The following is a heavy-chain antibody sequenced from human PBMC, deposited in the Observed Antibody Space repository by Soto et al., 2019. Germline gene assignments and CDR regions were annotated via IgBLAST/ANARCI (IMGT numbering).Heavy chain of an antibody. CDR3: AIASITMVRGVISYAFDI. V-gene: IGHV6-1*01. D-gene: IGHD3-10*01. J-gene: IGHJ3*02. CDR1: GDSVSSNSAA. CDR2: TYYRSKWYN. Sequence: SQTLSLTCAISGDSVSSNSAAWNWIRQSPLRGLEWLGRTYYRSKWYNDYAVSVKSRITINPDTSKNQFSLQLNSVTPEDTAVYYCAIASITMVRGVISYAFDIWGHGTMVTVS.